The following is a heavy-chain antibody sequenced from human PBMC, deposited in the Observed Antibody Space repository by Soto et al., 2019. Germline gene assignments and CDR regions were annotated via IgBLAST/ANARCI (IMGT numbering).Heavy chain of an antibody. J-gene: IGHJ4*02. V-gene: IGHV1-18*01. CDR1: GYIFINYG. CDR3: ARGPDPTYSDY. CDR2: INVYNGNT. Sequence: QVQVVQSGAEVKKPRASVKVSCKASGYIFINYGISWVRQAPGQGLEWMGWINVYNGNTNYAEKIQGRVTMTTDTSTSTAYMELKSLKSDDTAVYFCARGPDPTYSDYWGQGTLVTVSS.